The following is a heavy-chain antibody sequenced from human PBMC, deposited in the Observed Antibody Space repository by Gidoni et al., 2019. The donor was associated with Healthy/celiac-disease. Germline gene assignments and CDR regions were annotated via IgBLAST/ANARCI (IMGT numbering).Heavy chain of an antibody. J-gene: IGHJ3*02. CDR3: ARRFDGRVGALFDI. V-gene: IGHV4-39*07. D-gene: IGHD1-26*01. CDR2: IYYSGST. Sequence: QLQLQESGPGLVKPSETLSLTCTVSGGSISSSSYYWGWIRQPPGKGLEWIGSIYYSGSTYYNPSLKSRVTISVDTSKNQFSLKLSSVTAADTAVYYCARRFDGRVGALFDIWGQGTMVTVSS. CDR1: GGSISSSSYY.